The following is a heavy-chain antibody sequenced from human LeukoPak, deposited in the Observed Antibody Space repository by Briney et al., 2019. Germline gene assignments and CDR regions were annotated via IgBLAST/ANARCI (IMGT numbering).Heavy chain of an antibody. CDR2: ISSSGSSI. Sequence: QTGGSLRLSCAASGFTFSSYEMSWVRQAPGKGLEWVSYISSSGSSIYYADSVKGRFTISRDDAKNSLYLQMNSLRAEDTAVYYCARPPAPITADRYQFDYWGQGTLVTVSS. CDR3: ARPPAPITADRYQFDY. CDR1: GFTFSSYE. D-gene: IGHD6-13*01. V-gene: IGHV3-48*03. J-gene: IGHJ4*02.